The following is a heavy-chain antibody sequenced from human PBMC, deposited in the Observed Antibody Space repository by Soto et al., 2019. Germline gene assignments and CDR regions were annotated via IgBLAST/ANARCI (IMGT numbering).Heavy chain of an antibody. V-gene: IGHV1-3*01. D-gene: IGHD3-10*01. Sequence: ASVKVSCKASGYTFTSYAMHWVRQAPGQRLEWMGWINAGNGNTKYSQKFQGRVTITRDTSASTAYMELSSLRSEDTAVYYCARGTPMVRGVLSYYYYYGMDVWGQGTTVTV. CDR2: INAGNGNT. CDR1: GYTFTSYA. CDR3: ARGTPMVRGVLSYYYYYGMDV. J-gene: IGHJ6*02.